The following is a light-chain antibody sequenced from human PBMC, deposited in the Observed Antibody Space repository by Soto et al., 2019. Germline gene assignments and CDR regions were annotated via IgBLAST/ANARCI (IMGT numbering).Light chain of an antibody. V-gene: IGLV2-14*01. J-gene: IGLJ1*01. CDR2: DVS. CDR1: SSDVGGYNY. Sequence: QSVLIQPASVSGSPGQSITISCTGTSSDVGGYNYVSWYQQEPGNAPKLMICDVSNRPSGVSNRFSGSKSGNTASLTISGLQAEDEADYYCSSYTSDTTFVFGTGTKLTVL. CDR3: SSYTSDTTFV.